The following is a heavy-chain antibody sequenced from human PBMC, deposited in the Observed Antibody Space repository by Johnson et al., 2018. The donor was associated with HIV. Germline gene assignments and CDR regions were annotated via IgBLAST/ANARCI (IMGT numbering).Heavy chain of an antibody. J-gene: IGHJ3*02. CDR1: GFTISTFW. CDR3: ARIPILRYFDWLYDAFDI. V-gene: IGHV3-74*02. CDR2: ISGDGSEK. D-gene: IGHD3-9*01. Sequence: VQLVESGGALVQPGGSLRLSCEVSGFTISTFWMHWVRQVPGKGLMWVSRISGDGSEKYYVDSVKGRFPISRDNAKNSRYLQMHSLRAEDTAVYYCARIPILRYFDWLYDAFDIWGQGTMVTVSS.